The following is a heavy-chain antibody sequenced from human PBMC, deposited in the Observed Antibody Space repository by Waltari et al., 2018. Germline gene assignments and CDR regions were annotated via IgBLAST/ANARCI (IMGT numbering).Heavy chain of an antibody. Sequence: EVQLLESGGGLVQPGGSLRLSCAASGFTFSSYAMSWVRQAPGKGLEWVSAISGSGGSTYSADSVKGRFTISRDNSKNTLYLQMNSLRAEDTAVYYCAKHPNQGGWELPTAFDYWGQGTLVTVSS. CDR3: AKHPNQGGWELPTAFDY. V-gene: IGHV3-23*01. CDR2: ISGSGGST. CDR1: GFTFSSYA. D-gene: IGHD1-26*01. J-gene: IGHJ4*02.